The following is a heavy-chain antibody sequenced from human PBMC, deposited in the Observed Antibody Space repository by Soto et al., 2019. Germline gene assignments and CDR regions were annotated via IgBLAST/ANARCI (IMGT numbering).Heavy chain of an antibody. CDR1: GFTFGSYW. D-gene: IGHD5-18*01. CDR3: AREDTYGLYVDY. Sequence: GGSLRLSCAASGFTFGSYWMDWVRQAPGKGLEWVSRINGDGRRTTYADSVKGRFSISRDNAESSLYLQMTGLRAEDTAVYYCAREDTYGLYVDYWGQGTLVTVSS. CDR2: INGDGRRT. V-gene: IGHV3-74*03. J-gene: IGHJ4*02.